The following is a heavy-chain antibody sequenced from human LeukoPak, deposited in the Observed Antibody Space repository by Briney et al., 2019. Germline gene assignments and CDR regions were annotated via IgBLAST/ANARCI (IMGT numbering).Heavy chain of an antibody. V-gene: IGHV1-69*05. CDR3: AREMAHYYDSSGYPDAFDI. D-gene: IGHD3-22*01. CDR1: GGTFSSYA. CDR2: IIPIFGTA. Sequence: GSSVKVSCKASGGTFSSYAISWVRQAPGQGLEWMGRIIPIFGTANYAQKFQGRVTMTRDTSTSTVYMELSSLRSEDTAVYYCAREMAHYYDSSGYPDAFDIWGQGTMVTVSS. J-gene: IGHJ3*02.